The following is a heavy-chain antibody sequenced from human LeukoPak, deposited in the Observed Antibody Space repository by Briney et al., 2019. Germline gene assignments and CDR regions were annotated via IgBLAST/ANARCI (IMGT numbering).Heavy chain of an antibody. CDR1: GFTFSSYA. CDR3: AAKYDFWSGYYFLVY. Sequence: GGSLRLSCAASGFTFSSYAMSWVRQAPGKGLEWVSAISGSGGSTYYADSEKGRFTISRDNSKNTLYLQMNSLRAEDTAVYYCAAKYDFWSGYYFLVYWGQGTLVTVSS. J-gene: IGHJ4*02. CDR2: ISGSGGST. V-gene: IGHV3-23*01. D-gene: IGHD3-3*01.